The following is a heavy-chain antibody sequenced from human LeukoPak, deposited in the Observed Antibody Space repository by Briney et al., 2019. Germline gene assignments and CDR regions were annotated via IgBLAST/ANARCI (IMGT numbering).Heavy chain of an antibody. CDR2: IRYDGNIK. CDR3: ARGSYISSFTFDY. J-gene: IGHJ4*02. Sequence: GGSLRLSCAASGFTFMTYSMHWVRQAPGKGLGWVAFIRYDGNIKYYADSVKGRFTISRDNSKNTVYLQMNSLRAEDTAVYYCARGSYISSFTFDYWGQGTLVTVSS. D-gene: IGHD6-6*01. V-gene: IGHV3-30*02. CDR1: GFTFMTYS.